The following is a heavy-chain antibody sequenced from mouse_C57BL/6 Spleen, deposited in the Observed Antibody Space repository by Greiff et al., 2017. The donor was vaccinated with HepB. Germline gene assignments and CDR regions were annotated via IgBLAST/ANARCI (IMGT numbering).Heavy chain of an antibody. D-gene: IGHD1-1*01. V-gene: IGHV5-4*01. Sequence: EVKLMESGGGLVKPGGSLKLSCAASGFTFSSYAMSWVRQTPEKRLEWVATISDGGSYTYYPDNVKGRFTISRDNTKNNLYLQMSNLKSEDTAMYYRARDPHYYGSSHAMDYWGQGTSVTVSS. CDR3: ARDPHYYGSSHAMDY. CDR1: GFTFSSYA. CDR2: ISDGGSYT. J-gene: IGHJ4*01.